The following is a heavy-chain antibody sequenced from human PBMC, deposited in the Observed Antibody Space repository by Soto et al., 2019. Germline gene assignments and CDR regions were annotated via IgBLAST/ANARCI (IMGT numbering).Heavy chain of an antibody. CDR3: AAVPRHDYGDTPYFDY. CDR2: IVVGSGNT. Sequence: SVKVSCKASGFTFTISAMQWVRQARGQRLEWIGWIVVGSGNTNYAQKFQERVTITRDMSTSTAYMELSSLRSEDTAVYYCAAVPRHDYGDTPYFDYWGQGTLVTVSS. D-gene: IGHD4-17*01. J-gene: IGHJ4*02. V-gene: IGHV1-58*02. CDR1: GFTFTISA.